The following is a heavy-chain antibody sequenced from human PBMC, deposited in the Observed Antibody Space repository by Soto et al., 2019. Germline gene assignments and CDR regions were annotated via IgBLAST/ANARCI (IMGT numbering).Heavy chain of an antibody. CDR3: AKGDGASYCSSSSCSIDY. D-gene: IGHD2-2*01. CDR2: ISWDGSSP. CDR1: GFTFDDYT. Sequence: PGGSLRLSCAASGFTFDDYTMHWVRQGPGKGLEWVSLISWDGSSPYYADSVKGRFTISRDNSKNSLYLEMNSLRTEDTALYYCAKGDGASYCSSSSCSIDYWGKGTLVTVSS. J-gene: IGHJ4*02. V-gene: IGHV3-43*01.